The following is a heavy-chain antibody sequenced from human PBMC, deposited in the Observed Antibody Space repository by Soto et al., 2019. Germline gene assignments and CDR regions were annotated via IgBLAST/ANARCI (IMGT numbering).Heavy chain of an antibody. Sequence: QVRLVESGGDLVKPGGSLRLSCVGSGFIFGDYAMGWIRQAPGKGLEWISYISLSGYVTFDADSVKDRFTFSRDNAKNSLYVEMNSLTAGDTAVYYCVRWWNGFDYWGQGTLVTVSS. V-gene: IGHV3-11*01. J-gene: IGHJ4*02. CDR2: ISLSGYVT. CDR1: GFIFGDYA. CDR3: VRWWNGFDY. D-gene: IGHD1-1*01.